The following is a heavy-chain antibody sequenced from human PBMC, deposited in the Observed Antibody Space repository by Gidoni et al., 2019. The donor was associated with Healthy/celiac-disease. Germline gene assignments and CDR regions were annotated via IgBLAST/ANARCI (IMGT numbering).Heavy chain of an antibody. D-gene: IGHD6-6*01. V-gene: IGHV3-53*01. CDR1: GFTVSRNY. CDR2: IYSGGTT. Sequence: EVQLVESGGGLIQPGGSLRLSCAASGFTVSRNYMSWVRQAPGKGLEWVSVIYSGGTTYYADSVKGRFTISRDNSKNTLYLQMNSLRAEDTAVYYCAREVGIAARLFFYYGMDVWGQGTTVTVSS. CDR3: AREVGIAARLFFYYGMDV. J-gene: IGHJ6*02.